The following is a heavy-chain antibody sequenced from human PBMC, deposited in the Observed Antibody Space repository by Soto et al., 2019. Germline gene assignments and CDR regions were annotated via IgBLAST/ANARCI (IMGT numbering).Heavy chain of an antibody. CDR3: AKEVTSGRDPHYYYGLDV. CDR1: GFTLSSYA. CDR2: ISGSGNRT. D-gene: IGHD2-2*01. Sequence: GGSLRLSCAASGFTLSSYAMSWVRQAPGKGLEWVSAISGSGNRTFHADSVKGRFTISRDNAKNALYLQMNSLRVEDTAVYYCAKEVTSGRDPHYYYGLDVWGQGNMVTVSS. V-gene: IGHV3-23*01. J-gene: IGHJ6*02.